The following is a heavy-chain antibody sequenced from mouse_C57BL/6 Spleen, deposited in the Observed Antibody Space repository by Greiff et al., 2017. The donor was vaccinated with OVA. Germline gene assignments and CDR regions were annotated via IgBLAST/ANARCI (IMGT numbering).Heavy chain of an antibody. CDR3: ARDYSNYRFAY. J-gene: IGHJ3*01. CDR2: IYPRDGST. V-gene: IGHV1-85*01. Sequence: VQLQQSGPELVKPGASVKLSCKASGYTFPSYDINWVKQRPGQGLEWIGWIYPRDGSTKYNEKFKGKATLTVDTSSSTAYMELHSLTSEYSAVYCSARDYSNYRFAYWGQGTLVTVSA. CDR1: GYTFPSYD. D-gene: IGHD2-5*01.